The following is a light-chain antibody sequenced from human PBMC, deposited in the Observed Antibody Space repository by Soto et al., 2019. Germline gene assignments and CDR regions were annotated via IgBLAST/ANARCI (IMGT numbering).Light chain of an antibody. CDR3: QSYDRSLSGYVV. V-gene: IGLV1-40*01. CDR2: GNN. CDR1: SSNIGAGYD. Sequence: QSALTQPPSVSGAPGQRVTISCTGSSSNIGAGYDVHWYQQLPGTAPKLLIYGNNNRPSGVPDRFSGSKSGTSASLAITGLQSEDEADYFCQSYDRSLSGYVVFGGGTKLTVL. J-gene: IGLJ2*01.